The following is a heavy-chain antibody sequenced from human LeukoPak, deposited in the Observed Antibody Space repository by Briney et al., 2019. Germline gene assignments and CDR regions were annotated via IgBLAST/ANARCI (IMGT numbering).Heavy chain of an antibody. CDR1: GFTFSSHA. V-gene: IGHV3-23*01. D-gene: IGHD4-23*01. CDR2: VSGSGGST. Sequence: PGGSLRLSCAASGFTFSSHAMSWVRQAPGKGPEWVSGVSGSGGSTYYADSVKGRFTISRDNSKNTLYLQMNSLRAEDTAVYYCAKHLSAVVTWDAFDIWGQGTMVTVSS. J-gene: IGHJ3*02. CDR3: AKHLSAVVTWDAFDI.